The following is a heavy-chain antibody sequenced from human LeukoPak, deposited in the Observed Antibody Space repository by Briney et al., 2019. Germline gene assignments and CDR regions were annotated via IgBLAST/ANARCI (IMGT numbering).Heavy chain of an antibody. Sequence: GGSLRLSCITSGFTFGDYAMNRVRQAPGKGLAWVGFIRSKANGATAEYAASVKGRFTITRDDSKGIGYLQMNSLKTEDTALYYCSMTRYGGYQSDYWGQGTLVTVSS. D-gene: IGHD6-25*01. CDR1: GFTFGDYA. V-gene: IGHV3-49*04. J-gene: IGHJ4*02. CDR3: SMTRYGGYQSDY. CDR2: IRSKANGATA.